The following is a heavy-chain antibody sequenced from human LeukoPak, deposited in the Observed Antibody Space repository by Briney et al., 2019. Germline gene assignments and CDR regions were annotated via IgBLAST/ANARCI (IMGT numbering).Heavy chain of an antibody. V-gene: IGHV3-21*01. Sequence: GGLRLSCAASGFTFSSYAMSWVRRTPGKGLEWVSSITTSSTYMFYADSVRGRFTISRDNAENSLYLQMNSLRDEDTAVYYCARDPYSGGYGAYYYYYMDVWGKGTTVTVSS. CDR2: ITTSSTYM. CDR1: GFTFSSYA. D-gene: IGHD6-19*01. J-gene: IGHJ6*03. CDR3: ARDPYSGGYGAYYYYYMDV.